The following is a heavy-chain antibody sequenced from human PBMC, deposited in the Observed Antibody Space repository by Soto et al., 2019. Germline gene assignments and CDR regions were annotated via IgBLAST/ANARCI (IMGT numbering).Heavy chain of an antibody. Sequence: ASVKVSCKASGYAFTTYAMHWVRQAPGQRLEWMGWINAGNGNTKYSQKFQGRVTITRDTSASTAYMELSSLRSEDTAVYYCARGPITMIGYYFDYWGQGTLVTVSS. D-gene: IGHD3-10*02. CDR1: GYAFTTYA. CDR2: INAGNGNT. CDR3: ARGPITMIGYYFDY. V-gene: IGHV1-3*01. J-gene: IGHJ4*02.